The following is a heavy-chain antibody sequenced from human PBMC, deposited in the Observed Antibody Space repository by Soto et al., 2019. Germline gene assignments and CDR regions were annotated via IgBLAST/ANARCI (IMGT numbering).Heavy chain of an antibody. CDR3: VKYRSDTWSFDY. CDR2: VSHDGTL. V-gene: IGHV3-30*18. D-gene: IGHD2-8*02. Sequence: QVQLVESGGGVVQPGRSLRLSCAASGFTFSSYAMHWVRQVPGKGLEWLAVVSHDGTLYPYADSVKGRFSISRDNSRKTVYLQMISLRPEDTAVYYCVKYRSDTWSFDYWGQGTLVTVSS. CDR1: GFTFSSYA. J-gene: IGHJ4*02.